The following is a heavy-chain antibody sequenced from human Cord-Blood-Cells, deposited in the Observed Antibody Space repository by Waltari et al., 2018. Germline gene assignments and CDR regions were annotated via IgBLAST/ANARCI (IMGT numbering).Heavy chain of an antibody. J-gene: IGHJ3*02. Sequence: EVQLVESGGGLIQPGGSLRLSCAASGFTVSSNYMSWVRQAPGKGLEWVSVIYSGVSTDYADSVKGRFTISRYNAKNTLYLQMNSLRAEDTAVYYCARARGFDIWGQGTMVTVSS. V-gene: IGHV3-53*01. CDR2: IYSGVST. CDR1: GFTVSSNY. CDR3: ARARGFDI.